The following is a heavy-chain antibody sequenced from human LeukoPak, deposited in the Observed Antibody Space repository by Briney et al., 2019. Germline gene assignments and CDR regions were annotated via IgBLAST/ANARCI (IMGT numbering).Heavy chain of an antibody. CDR2: IIPIFGTA. CDR1: GGTFSSYA. J-gene: IGHJ6*03. V-gene: IGHV1-69*13. D-gene: IGHD6-6*01. Sequence: SVKVSCKASGGTFSSYAISWVRQAPGQGLEWMGGIIPIFGTANYAQKFQGRVTITADESTSTAYMELSSLRSEDTAVYYCARDRVSSPTTSKYYYMDVWGKGTTVTVSS. CDR3: ARDRVSSPTTSKYYYMDV.